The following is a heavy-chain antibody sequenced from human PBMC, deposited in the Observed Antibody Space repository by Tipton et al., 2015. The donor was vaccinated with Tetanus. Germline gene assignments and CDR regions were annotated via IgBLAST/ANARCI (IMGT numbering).Heavy chain of an antibody. J-gene: IGHJ4*02. D-gene: IGHD5-12*01. Sequence: SLRLSCADTGFRFSSDWMGWVRQAAGKGLEWVAHINRDGSEKACADAVQGRFSISRDSAKNSLSLQMNSLRAEDTAVYYCASRGYSGRRQIEDYWGQGTLVTVSS. CDR3: ASRGYSGRRQIEDY. CDR1: GFRFSSDW. CDR2: INRDGSEK. V-gene: IGHV3-7*03.